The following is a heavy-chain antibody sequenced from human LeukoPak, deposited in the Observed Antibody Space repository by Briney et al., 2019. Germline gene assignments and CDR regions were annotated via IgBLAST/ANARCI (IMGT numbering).Heavy chain of an antibody. Sequence: PGGSVRLSCAASGFTFSSYAMSWVRQAPGKGLEWVSAISGSGGSTYYADSVKGRFTISRDNSKNTLYLQMNSLRAEDTAIYYCAKRNTMVRGGPCFDYWGQGLLVTVSS. J-gene: IGHJ4*02. V-gene: IGHV3-23*01. D-gene: IGHD3-10*01. CDR1: GFTFSSYA. CDR2: ISGSGGST. CDR3: AKRNTMVRGGPCFDY.